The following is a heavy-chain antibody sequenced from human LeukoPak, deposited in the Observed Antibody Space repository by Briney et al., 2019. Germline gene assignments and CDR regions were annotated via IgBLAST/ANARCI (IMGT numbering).Heavy chain of an antibody. D-gene: IGHD3-22*01. CDR2: IWYDGSNK. CDR1: GFTFSSYG. J-gene: IGHJ6*02. V-gene: IGHV3-33*01. CDR3: ARDYYDSSGYHPHYYYYYYGMDV. Sequence: GRSLRLSCAASGFTFSSYGMHWVRQAPGKGLEWVAVIWYDGSNKYYADSVKGRFTISRDNSKNTLYLQMNSLRAEDTAVYYCARDYYDSSGYHPHYYYYYYGMDVWGQGTTVTVSS.